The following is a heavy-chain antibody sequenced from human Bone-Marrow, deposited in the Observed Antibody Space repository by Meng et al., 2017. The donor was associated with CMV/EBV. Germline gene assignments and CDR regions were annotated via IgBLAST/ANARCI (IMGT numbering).Heavy chain of an antibody. Sequence: GESLKISCAASGFTVSSNYMSWVRQAPGKGLEWVSIIYGADIAYYADSVKGRFTISRDSSKNTVYLQMNSLRAEDTAVYYCARGLYTSAWLDYWGQGTLVTVPS. V-gene: IGHV3-66*02. CDR1: GFTVSSNY. J-gene: IGHJ4*02. CDR3: ARGLYTSAWLDY. CDR2: IYGADIA. D-gene: IGHD6-19*01.